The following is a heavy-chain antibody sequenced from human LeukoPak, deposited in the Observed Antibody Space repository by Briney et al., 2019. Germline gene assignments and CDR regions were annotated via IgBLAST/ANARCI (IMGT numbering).Heavy chain of an antibody. CDR1: GLTFSSYW. J-gene: IGHJ3*01. CDR2: ITSDGSNT. V-gene: IGHV3-74*01. D-gene: IGHD3-9*01. CDR3: ERDDITLHAFDF. Sequence: GGSLRLSCAASGLTFSSYWMHWVRQVPGKGLVWVSRITSDGSNTIYADSVRGRFTISRDNAKNTLYLQMNSLTAEDTAVYYCERDDITLHAFDFWGRGTMVTVSS.